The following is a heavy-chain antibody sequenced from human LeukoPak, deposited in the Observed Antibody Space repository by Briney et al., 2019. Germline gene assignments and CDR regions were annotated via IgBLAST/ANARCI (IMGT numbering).Heavy chain of an antibody. V-gene: IGHV3-30*18. Sequence: GRSLRLSCAASGFTFSSYAMHWVRQAPGKGLEWAAVISYDGTNKFYADSVKGRFTISRDNYKNTLYLQMSSLRAEDTAVYYCAKAGCSGGSCYSGYWGQGTLVTVSS. CDR3: AKAGCSGGSCYSGY. J-gene: IGHJ4*02. D-gene: IGHD2-15*01. CDR2: ISYDGTNK. CDR1: GFTFSSYA.